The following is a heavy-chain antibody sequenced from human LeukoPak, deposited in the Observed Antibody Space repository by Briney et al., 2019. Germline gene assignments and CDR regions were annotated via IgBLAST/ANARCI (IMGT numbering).Heavy chain of an antibody. V-gene: IGHV4-59*01. CDR3: ARMTSYSSGCYFDY. J-gene: IGHJ4*02. Sequence: SETLSLTCTVTGGSISGYYWSWIRQPPGKGLKWIGFIYYSGTTNYNPSLKSRVTVSVDTSKNQFSLMLSSVTAADTAVYYCARMTSYSSGCYFDYWGQGTLVTVSS. CDR2: IYYSGTT. D-gene: IGHD6-19*01. CDR1: GGSISGYY.